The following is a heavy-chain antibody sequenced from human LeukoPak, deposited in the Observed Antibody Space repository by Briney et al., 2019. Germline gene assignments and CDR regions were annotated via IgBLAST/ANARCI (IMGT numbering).Heavy chain of an antibody. V-gene: IGHV2-70*11. Sequence: TLSLTCAVSGYSISSGYYWGWIRQPPGKALEWLARIDWDDDKYYSTSLKTRLTISKDTSKNQVVLTMTNMDPVDTATYYCARIQVTTAYYYYYMDVWGKGTTVTVSS. J-gene: IGHJ6*03. CDR2: IDWDDDK. CDR1: GYSISSGYYW. CDR3: ARIQVTTAYYYYYMDV. D-gene: IGHD4-11*01.